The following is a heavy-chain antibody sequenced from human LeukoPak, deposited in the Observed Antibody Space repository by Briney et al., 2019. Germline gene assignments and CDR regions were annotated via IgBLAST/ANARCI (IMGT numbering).Heavy chain of an antibody. CDR1: GFTFSDYY. V-gene: IGHV3-11*01. CDR2: IRSSGSTI. Sequence: GGSLRLSCAASGFTFSDYYMSWIRQAPGKGLEWVSYIRSSGSTIYYADSVKGRFTISRDNAKNSLYLQMNSLRAEDTALYYCARGRTDYDSTFDYWGQGTLVTVSS. J-gene: IGHJ4*02. CDR3: ARGRTDYDSTFDY. D-gene: IGHD3-22*01.